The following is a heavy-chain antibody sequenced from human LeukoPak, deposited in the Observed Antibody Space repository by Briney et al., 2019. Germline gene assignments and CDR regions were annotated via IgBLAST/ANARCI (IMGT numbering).Heavy chain of an antibody. D-gene: IGHD6-13*01. CDR3: AKRTSGSSWYSSDY. CDR2: ISANGAAT. J-gene: IGHJ4*02. Sequence: PGGSLRLSCAASGFTFSGYAMIWVRQAPGKGLEWVSSISANGAATYHADSVKGRFSISRDNSKNTLYLQMNSLSAEDTAVYYCAKRTSGSSWYSSDYWGQGTLVTVSS. V-gene: IGHV3-23*01. CDR1: GFTFSGYA.